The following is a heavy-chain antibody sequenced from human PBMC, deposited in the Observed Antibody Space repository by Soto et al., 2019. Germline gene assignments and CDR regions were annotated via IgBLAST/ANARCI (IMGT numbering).Heavy chain of an antibody. CDR2: IWYDGNTK. V-gene: IGHV3-33*01. D-gene: IGHD6-19*01. CDR1: GFTFNSYG. Sequence: QIQLVESGGGVVQPGRSLRLSCTASGFTFNSYGFNWVRQAPGKGLEWVAVIWYDGNTKYYADSVKGRVTISRDNLRSTVYLQMNSLTAEDTAVYYCARPLVAPVAGPYYYGMDVWCQGTTVTVSS. J-gene: IGHJ6*02. CDR3: ARPLVAPVAGPYYYGMDV.